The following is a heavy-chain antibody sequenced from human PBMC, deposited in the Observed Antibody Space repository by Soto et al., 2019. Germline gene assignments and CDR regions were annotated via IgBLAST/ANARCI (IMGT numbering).Heavy chain of an antibody. V-gene: IGHV4-34*01. J-gene: IGHJ4*02. CDR3: ARGRRSSGNYPWYFDY. D-gene: IGHD3-22*01. Sequence: SETLSLTCAVYGGSFSGYYWTWIRHPPGKGLEWVGEITHSGSTNYNPSLKSRVTISVDTSKNQFSLKLSSLTAADTAVYYCARGRRSSGNYPWYFDYWGQGTLVTVSS. CDR2: ITHSGST. CDR1: GGSFSGYY.